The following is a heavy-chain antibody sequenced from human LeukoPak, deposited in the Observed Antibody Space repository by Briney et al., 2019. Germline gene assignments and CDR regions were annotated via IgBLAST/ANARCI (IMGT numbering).Heavy chain of an antibody. V-gene: IGHV3-23*01. Sequence: GGSLRLSCAASGFTFSSYAMSWVRQAPGKGLEWVSAISGSGGSTYYADSVKGRFTISRDNSKNTLYLQMNSLKASDTAIYYCARHMVSGDPLGFDPWGRGTLVTVSS. D-gene: IGHD3-10*01. J-gene: IGHJ5*02. CDR3: ARHMVSGDPLGFDP. CDR1: GFTFSSYA. CDR2: ISGSGGST.